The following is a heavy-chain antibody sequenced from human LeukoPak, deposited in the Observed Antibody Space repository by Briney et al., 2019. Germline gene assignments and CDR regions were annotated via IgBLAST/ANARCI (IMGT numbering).Heavy chain of an antibody. CDR2: IYYSGST. V-gene: IGHV4-59*01. CDR3: ARVFVYYYDSSGYPIGNFGY. Sequence: SETLSLTCTVSCGSISSYYWSWIRQPPGKGLEWIGYIYYSGSTNYNPSLKSRVTISVDTSKNQFSLKLSSVTAADTAVYYCARVFVYYYDSSGYPIGNFGYWGQGTLVTVSS. CDR1: CGSISSYY. J-gene: IGHJ4*02. D-gene: IGHD3-22*01.